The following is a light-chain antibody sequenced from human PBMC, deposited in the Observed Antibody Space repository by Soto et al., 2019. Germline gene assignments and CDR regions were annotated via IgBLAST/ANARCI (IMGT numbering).Light chain of an antibody. CDR3: SSYTSTNTLV. Sequence: QSALTQPASESGSPGQSITISCTGTSSDVGSYIYVSWYQQHPGKAPKLIIYDVSDRPSGVSNRFSGSKSGNTASLTISGLQAEDEADYYCSSYTSTNTLVFGGGTKLTVL. CDR2: DVS. CDR1: SSDVGSYIY. J-gene: IGLJ2*01. V-gene: IGLV2-14*03.